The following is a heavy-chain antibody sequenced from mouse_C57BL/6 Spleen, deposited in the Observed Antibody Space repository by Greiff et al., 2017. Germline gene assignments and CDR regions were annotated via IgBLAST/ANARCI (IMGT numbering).Heavy chain of an antibody. Sequence: EVKVEESGTVLARPGASVKMSCKTSGYTFTSYWMHWVKQRPGQGLEWIGAIYPGNSDTSYNQKFKGKAKLTAVPSASTAYMELSSLTNEDSAVYYCTRSGNSNYGGPYAMDYWGQGTSVTVSS. J-gene: IGHJ4*01. CDR2: IYPGNSDT. CDR1: GYTFTSYW. V-gene: IGHV1-5*01. CDR3: TRSGNSNYGGPYAMDY. D-gene: IGHD2-5*01.